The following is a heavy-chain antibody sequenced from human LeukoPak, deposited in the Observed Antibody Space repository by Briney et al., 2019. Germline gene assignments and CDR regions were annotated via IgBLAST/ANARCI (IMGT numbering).Heavy chain of an antibody. Sequence: GGSLRLSCAASGFTFSSYSMNWVRQAPGKGLEWVSSISSSSSYIYYADSVKGRFTISRDNAKNSLYLQMNGLRAEDTAVYYCARGDGDYFYWGQGTLVTVSS. CDR1: GFTFSSYS. CDR2: ISSSSSYI. D-gene: IGHD4-17*01. CDR3: ARGDGDYFY. V-gene: IGHV3-21*01. J-gene: IGHJ4*02.